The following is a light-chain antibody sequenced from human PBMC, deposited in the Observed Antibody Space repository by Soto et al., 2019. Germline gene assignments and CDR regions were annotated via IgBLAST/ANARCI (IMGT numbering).Light chain of an antibody. CDR1: QNVRKY. J-gene: IGKJ4*01. CDR2: GAG. CDR3: HQYGESPPT. Sequence: EVVLTQSPGTLSLSPGERVTVSCRASQNVRKYLAWYQQKPGQAPRLVIYGAGTRGTGVPDRFSGSGSGTDFTITITSLESDDSAVYYCHQYGESPPTFGGGTKVEI. V-gene: IGKV3-20*01.